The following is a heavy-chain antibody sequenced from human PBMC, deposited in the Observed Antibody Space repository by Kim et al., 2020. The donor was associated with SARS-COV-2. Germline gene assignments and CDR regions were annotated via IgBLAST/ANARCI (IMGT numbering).Heavy chain of an antibody. V-gene: IGHV3-23*01. D-gene: IGHD2-21*01. CDR1: GFTFSRYA. J-gene: IGHJ4*02. CDR2: ISGSGGRT. Sequence: GGSLRLSCAASGFTFSRYAMSWVRQAPGKGLEWVSGISGSGGRTYQGDSVKGRFSISRDNSRNTLNLQMNSLRAEDTAVYYCAKDSGNDVGDQLDYWGQGTLVTASS. CDR3: AKDSGNDVGDQLDY.